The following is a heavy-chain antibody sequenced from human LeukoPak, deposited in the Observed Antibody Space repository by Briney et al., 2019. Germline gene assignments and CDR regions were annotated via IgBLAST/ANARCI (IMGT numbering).Heavy chain of an antibody. CDR1: GFTFSSYG. V-gene: IGHV3-33*01. CDR2: IWYDGSNK. CDR3: ARDSSSTVTNNFDY. D-gene: IGHD4-17*01. J-gene: IGHJ4*02. Sequence: GGSLRLSCAASGFTFSSYGMHWVRQAPGKGLEWVAVIWYDGSNKYYADSVKGRFTISRDNSKNTLYLQMNGLRAEDTAVYYCARDSSSTVTNNFDYWGQGTLVTVSS.